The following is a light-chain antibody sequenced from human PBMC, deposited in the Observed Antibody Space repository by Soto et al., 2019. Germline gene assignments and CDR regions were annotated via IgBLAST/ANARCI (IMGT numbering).Light chain of an antibody. CDR2: DVS. Sequence: QSALTQPPSVSGSPGQSVTIYCTGTSSDVGTYNHVSWYQQPPGTAPKLMIYDVSNRPSGVPDRFSGSKSGNTASLTISGLQAEDEAEYYCSSYTGSSPLVVFGGGTKLTVL. CDR1: SSDVGTYNH. J-gene: IGLJ2*01. V-gene: IGLV2-18*02. CDR3: SSYTGSSPLVV.